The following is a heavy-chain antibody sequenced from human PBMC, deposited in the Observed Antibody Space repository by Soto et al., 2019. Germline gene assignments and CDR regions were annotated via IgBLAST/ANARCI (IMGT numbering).Heavy chain of an antibody. V-gene: IGHV1-58*01. CDR2: IVVGSGNT. Sequence: ASVKVSCKASGFTFTSSAVQWVRQARGQRLEWIGWIVVGSGNTNYAQKFQGWVTMTRDTSISTAYMELSRLRSDDTAVYYCARDRIVVVPADQYYYYGMDVWGQGTTVTVSS. CDR3: ARDRIVVVPADQYYYYGMDV. CDR1: GFTFTSSA. J-gene: IGHJ6*02. D-gene: IGHD2-2*01.